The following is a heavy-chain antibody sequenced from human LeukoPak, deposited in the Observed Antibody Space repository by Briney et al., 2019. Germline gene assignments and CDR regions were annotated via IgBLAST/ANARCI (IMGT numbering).Heavy chain of an antibody. V-gene: IGHV3-30-3*01. Sequence: PGRSLRLPCAAAGFAFSSYAMHWVRQAPGKGLEWVAVISYDGSNKYYADSVKGRFTISRDNSKNTLYLQMNSLRAEDTAVYYCARDGPNWYQLRVGWFDPWGQGTLVTVSS. CDR2: ISYDGSNK. J-gene: IGHJ5*02. CDR1: GFAFSSYA. D-gene: IGHD2-2*01. CDR3: ARDGPNWYQLRVGWFDP.